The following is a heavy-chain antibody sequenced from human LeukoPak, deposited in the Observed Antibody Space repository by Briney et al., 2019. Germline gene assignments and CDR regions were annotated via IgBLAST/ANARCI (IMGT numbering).Heavy chain of an antibody. J-gene: IGHJ4*02. CDR2: INHSGST. Sequence: PSETLSLTCTVSGYSISSGYYWGWIRQPPGKGLEWIGEINHSGSTNYNPSLKSRVTISVDTSKNQFSLKLSSVTAADTAVYYCARGPRIVLRYFDRPFDYWGQGTLVTVSS. CDR1: GYSISSGYY. V-gene: IGHV4-38-2*02. D-gene: IGHD3-9*01. CDR3: ARGPRIVLRYFDRPFDY.